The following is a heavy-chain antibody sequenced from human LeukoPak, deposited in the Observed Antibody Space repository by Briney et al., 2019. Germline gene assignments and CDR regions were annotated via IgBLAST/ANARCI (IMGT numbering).Heavy chain of an antibody. D-gene: IGHD6-13*01. Sequence: GGSLRLSCAASGFTFSSYSMNWVRQAPGKGLEWVSSISTSSGYIYYADSVKGRFTISRDNSKNTLYLQMNSPRVEDTAVYYCAKGSSNWLDHYYFDFWGQGTLVTVSS. CDR3: AKGSSNWLDHYYFDF. V-gene: IGHV3-21*04. J-gene: IGHJ4*02. CDR2: ISTSSGYI. CDR1: GFTFSSYS.